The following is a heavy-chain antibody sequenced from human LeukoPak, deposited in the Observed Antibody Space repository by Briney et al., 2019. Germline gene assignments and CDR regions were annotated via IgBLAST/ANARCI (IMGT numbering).Heavy chain of an antibody. CDR1: GGSFSGYY. J-gene: IGHJ4*02. V-gene: IGHV4-34*01. Sequence: PSETLSLTCAVYGGSFSGYYWSWIRQPPGKGLEWIGEINHSGSTNYNPSLKSRVTMSVDTSKNQFSLKLSSVTAADTAVYYCAREGGLVFGYYFDYWGQGTLVTVSS. D-gene: IGHD3-10*02. CDR3: AREGGLVFGYYFDY. CDR2: INHSGST.